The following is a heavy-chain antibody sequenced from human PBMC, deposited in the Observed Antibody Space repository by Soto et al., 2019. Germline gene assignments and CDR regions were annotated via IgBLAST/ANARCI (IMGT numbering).Heavy chain of an antibody. D-gene: IGHD3-10*01. CDR3: ARDSGSRQNYYYYGMDV. CDR1: GGSISSGGYY. CDR2: IFYSGST. V-gene: IGHV4-31*03. J-gene: IGHJ6*02. Sequence: QVQLQESGPGLVKPSQTLSLTCTVSGGSISSGGYYWSWIRQHPGKGLEWIGYIFYSGSTYYNPSLQSRVTISVDTSKNQFSLKLSSVTAADTAVYYCARDSGSRQNYYYYGMDVWGQGTTVTVSS.